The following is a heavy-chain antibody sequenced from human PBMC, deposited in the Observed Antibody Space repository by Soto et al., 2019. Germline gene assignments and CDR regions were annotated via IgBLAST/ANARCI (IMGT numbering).Heavy chain of an antibody. J-gene: IGHJ6*02. V-gene: IGHV3-48*01. D-gene: IGHD3-10*01. CDR2: ISSSSSTI. Sequence: EVQLVESGGGLVQPGGSLRLSCAASGFTFSSYSMNWVRQAPGKGLEWVSYISSSSSTIYYADSVKGRFTISRDNAKNSLYLQMNSRRAEDTAVYYCARSVWFGELLPQPYYYYGMDVWGQGTTVTVSS. CDR3: ARSVWFGELLPQPYYYYGMDV. CDR1: GFTFSSYS.